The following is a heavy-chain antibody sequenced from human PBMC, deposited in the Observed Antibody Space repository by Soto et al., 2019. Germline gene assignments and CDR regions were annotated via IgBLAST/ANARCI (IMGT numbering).Heavy chain of an antibody. J-gene: IGHJ4*02. CDR3: ARDNIVGATSAFDY. Sequence: ASVKVSCKASGYTFTSYGISWVRQAPGQGIEWMGWISAYNGNTNYAQKLQGRVTMTTDTSTSTAYMELRSLRSDDTAVYFCARDNIVGATSAFDYWGQGTLVTVSS. D-gene: IGHD1-26*01. V-gene: IGHV1-18*01. CDR2: ISAYNGNT. CDR1: GYTFTSYG.